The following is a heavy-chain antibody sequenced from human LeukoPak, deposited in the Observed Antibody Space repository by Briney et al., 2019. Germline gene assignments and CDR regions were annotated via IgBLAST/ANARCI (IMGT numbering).Heavy chain of an antibody. CDR2: ISSSSDYI. V-gene: IGHV3-21*01. CDR1: GFSFISYS. Sequence: PGGSLRLSCAASGFSFISYSMNWVRQAPGKGLEWVSSISSSSDYIYHADSVKGRFTISRDNPKKSLYLQMNSLRAEDTAVYYCARPGGYCTNGVCYSGRPRGTYAFDIWGQGTMVTVSS. D-gene: IGHD2-8*01. CDR3: ARPGGYCTNGVCYSGRPRGTYAFDI. J-gene: IGHJ3*02.